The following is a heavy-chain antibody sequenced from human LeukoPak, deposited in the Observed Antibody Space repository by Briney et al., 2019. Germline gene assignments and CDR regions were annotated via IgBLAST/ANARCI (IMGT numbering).Heavy chain of an antibody. V-gene: IGHV4-59*08. CDR1: GGSISSYY. CDR3: ARQYYDSSGYPPQYYYYGIDV. CDR2: MYYSGST. Sequence: SETLSLTCTVPGGSISSYYWSWIRQPPGKGLEWIGYMYYSGSTNYNPSLKSRVTISVDTSKNQFSLKLSSVTAADTAVYYCARQYYDSSGYPPQYYYYGIDVWGQGTTVTVSS. J-gene: IGHJ6*02. D-gene: IGHD3-22*01.